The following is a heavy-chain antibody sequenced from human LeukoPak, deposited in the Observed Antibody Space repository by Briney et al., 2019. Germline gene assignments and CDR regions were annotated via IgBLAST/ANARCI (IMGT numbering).Heavy chain of an antibody. Sequence: PGGSLRLSCAASGFTFSSYSMNWVRQAPGKGLEWVSSISSSSSYIYYADSVKGRFTISRDNAKNSLYLQMNSLRAKDTAVYYCARAAHTTYVLGRYYYYAMDVWGQGTTVTVSS. CDR1: GFTFSSYS. J-gene: IGHJ6*02. D-gene: IGHD3-10*01. CDR2: ISSSSSYI. V-gene: IGHV3-21*01. CDR3: ARAAHTTYVLGRYYYYAMDV.